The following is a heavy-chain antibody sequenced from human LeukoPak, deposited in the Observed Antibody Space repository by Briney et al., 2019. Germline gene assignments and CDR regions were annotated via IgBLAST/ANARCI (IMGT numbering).Heavy chain of an antibody. J-gene: IGHJ4*02. CDR1: GFCFSTYA. CDR3: AKGRATFGVDANDY. D-gene: IGHD3-3*01. CDR2: LNGRGINT. Sequence: GGSLRLSCAAYGFCFSTYAMTWVRQAPGKGLEWVSALNGRGINTYYADSVKGRFTISRDNSKNTLYLQMNSLRAEDTAVYYCAKGRATFGVDANDYWCQGTLVTVSS. V-gene: IGHV3-23*01.